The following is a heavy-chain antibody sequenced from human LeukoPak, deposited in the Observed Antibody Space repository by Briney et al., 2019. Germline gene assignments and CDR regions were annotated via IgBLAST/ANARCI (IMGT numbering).Heavy chain of an antibody. CDR2: INPSGGST. CDR3: VVVVIAAYYFDF. Sequence: SVKVSCKASGYTFTSYYMHWVRQAPGQGLEWMGIINPSGGSTSYAQKFQGRVTMTRDMSTSTVYMELSSLRSEDTAVYYCVVVVIAAYYFDFWGQGTLVTVSS. J-gene: IGHJ4*02. V-gene: IGHV1-46*01. D-gene: IGHD2-15*01. CDR1: GYTFTSYY.